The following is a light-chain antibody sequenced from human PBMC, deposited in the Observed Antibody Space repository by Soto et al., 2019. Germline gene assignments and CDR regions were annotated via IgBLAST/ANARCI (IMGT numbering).Light chain of an antibody. CDR2: GAS. V-gene: IGKV3-20*01. CDR3: QQYGSSPWT. CDR1: QSVSSSY. Sequence: EIXXTQSPGTLSLSPGERATLSCRASQSVSSSYLAWYQQKPGQAPRLLIYGASSWATGIPDRFSGSGSGTDFTLTISRLEPEDFAVYYCQQYGSSPWTFGQGTKMEIK. J-gene: IGKJ1*01.